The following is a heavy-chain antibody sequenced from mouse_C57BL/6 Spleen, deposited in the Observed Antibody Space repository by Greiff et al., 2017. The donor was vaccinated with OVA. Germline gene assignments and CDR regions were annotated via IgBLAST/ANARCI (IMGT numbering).Heavy chain of an antibody. Sequence: QVQLQQPGAELVRPGSLVKLSCKASGYTFTSYWMDWVKQRPGQGLEWIGNIYPSDSETHYNQKFKDKATLTVDKSSSTAYMQLSSLTSEDSAVYYCARELRLRAYWGQGTLVTVSA. CDR3: ARELRLRAY. CDR1: GYTFTSYW. CDR2: IYPSDSET. J-gene: IGHJ3*01. V-gene: IGHV1-61*01. D-gene: IGHD3-2*02.